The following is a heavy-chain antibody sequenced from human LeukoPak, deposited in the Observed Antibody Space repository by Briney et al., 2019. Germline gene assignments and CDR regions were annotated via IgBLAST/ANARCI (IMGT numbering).Heavy chain of an antibody. Sequence: ASVKVSCKASGYTFTSYAMHWVRQAPGQRLEWMGWINAGNGNTKYAQKFQGRVTITRDTSATTAYMELSSLRFEDTAVYYCTRHLTAVAVNYYYYGMDVWGQGTTVTVSS. CDR3: TRHLTAVAVNYYYYGMDV. V-gene: IGHV1-3*01. CDR1: GYTFTSYA. J-gene: IGHJ6*02. D-gene: IGHD6-19*01. CDR2: INAGNGNT.